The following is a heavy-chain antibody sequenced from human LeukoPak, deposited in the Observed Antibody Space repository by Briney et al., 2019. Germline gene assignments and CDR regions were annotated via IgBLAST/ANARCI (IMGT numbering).Heavy chain of an antibody. D-gene: IGHD5-18*01. V-gene: IGHV5-51*01. J-gene: IGHJ4*02. CDR2: IYPGDSDT. CDR1: GYSFTSYW. CDR3: ARQSDTAMAHFDY. Sequence: GESLKISCKGSGYSFTSYWIGWVRQMPGKGLERMGIIYPGDSDTRYSPSFQGQVTISADKSISTAYLQWSSLKASDTAMYYCARQSDTAMAHFDYWGQGTLVTASS.